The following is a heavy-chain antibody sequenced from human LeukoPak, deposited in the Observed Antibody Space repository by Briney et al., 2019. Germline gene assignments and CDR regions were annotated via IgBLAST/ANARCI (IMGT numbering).Heavy chain of an antibody. J-gene: IGHJ4*02. D-gene: IGHD5-24*01. Sequence: PSETLSLTCTVSGGSISSSSYYWSWIRQPAGKGLEWIGRIYTSGSTNYNPSLKSRVTMSVDTSKNQFSLKLSSVTAADTAVYYCARETLGDGPPLDYWGQGTLVTVSS. CDR2: IYTSGST. CDR1: GGSISSSSYY. CDR3: ARETLGDGPPLDY. V-gene: IGHV4-61*02.